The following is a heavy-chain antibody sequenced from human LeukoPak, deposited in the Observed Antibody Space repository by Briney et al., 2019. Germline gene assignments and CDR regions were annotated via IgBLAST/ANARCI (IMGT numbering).Heavy chain of an antibody. CDR2: INPNSGGT. CDR3: ARDPGSHNSSGWYDY. J-gene: IGHJ4*02. CDR1: GYTFTGYY. D-gene: IGHD6-19*01. V-gene: IGHV1-2*02. Sequence: ASVKVSCKASGYTFTGYYMHWVRQAPGQGLEWMGWINPNSGGTNYAQKFQGRVTMTRDTSISTAYMELSRLRSDDTAVYYCARDPGSHNSSGWYDYWGQGTLVTVSS.